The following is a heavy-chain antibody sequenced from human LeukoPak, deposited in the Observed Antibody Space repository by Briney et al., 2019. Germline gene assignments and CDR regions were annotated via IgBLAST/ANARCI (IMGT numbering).Heavy chain of an antibody. Sequence: PGGSLRLSCTASAVTLSNYAMHWVRRPPGRGLEWVAVISFDGTNKYYGDSVEGRFSVSRDNSKNTLYLQMNSLRPDDTAMYYCATDYGDYEPIDYWGQRTLVTVSS. J-gene: IGHJ4*02. CDR1: AVTLSNYA. V-gene: IGHV3-30*04. CDR2: ISFDGTNK. CDR3: ATDYGDYEPIDY. D-gene: IGHD4-17*01.